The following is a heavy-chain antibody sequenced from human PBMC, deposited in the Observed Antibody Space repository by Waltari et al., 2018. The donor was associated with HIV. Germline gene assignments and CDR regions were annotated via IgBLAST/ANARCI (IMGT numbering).Heavy chain of an antibody. D-gene: IGHD6-13*01. J-gene: IGHJ6*02. CDR3: AREVAAARGGMDV. CDR2: SNHSGST. V-gene: IGHV4-34*01. Sequence: QVQLQQWGAGLLKPSETLSLTCAVYGGSFSGYYWSWIRQPPGKGLEWIGESNHSGSTNYNPSLKSRVTISVDTSKNQFSLKLSSVTAADTAVYYCAREVAAARGGMDVWGQGTTVTVSS. CDR1: GGSFSGYY.